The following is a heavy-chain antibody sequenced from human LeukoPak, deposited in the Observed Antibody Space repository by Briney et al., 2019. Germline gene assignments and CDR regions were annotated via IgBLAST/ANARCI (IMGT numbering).Heavy chain of an antibody. CDR2: ISYDGSNK. Sequence: HTGGSLRLSCAASGFTFSSYGMHWVRQAPGKGLEWVAVISYDGSNKYYADSVKGRFTISRDNSKNTLYLQMNSLRAEDTAVYYCAKDRRPNGSGSYLDYWGQGNLVTVSS. CDR1: GFTFSSYG. D-gene: IGHD3-10*01. V-gene: IGHV3-30*18. J-gene: IGHJ4*02. CDR3: AKDRRPNGSGSYLDY.